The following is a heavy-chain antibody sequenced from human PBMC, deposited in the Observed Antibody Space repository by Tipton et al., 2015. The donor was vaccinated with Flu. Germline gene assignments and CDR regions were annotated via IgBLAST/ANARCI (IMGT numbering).Heavy chain of an antibody. CDR3: ARDLGYNFLTGYFYN. V-gene: IGHV1-69*01. J-gene: IGHJ4*02. CDR2: IIGMFGVA. Sequence: QVQLVQSGAEVKKPGSSVKVSCKASGGTLRSYAISWVRQAPGQGLEWMGGIIGMFGVAQYAQKFQGRVTITADESTSTAYMELSSLRSEDTAVYYCARDLGYNFLTGYFYNWGQGTLVTVSS. D-gene: IGHD3-9*01. CDR1: GGTLRSYA.